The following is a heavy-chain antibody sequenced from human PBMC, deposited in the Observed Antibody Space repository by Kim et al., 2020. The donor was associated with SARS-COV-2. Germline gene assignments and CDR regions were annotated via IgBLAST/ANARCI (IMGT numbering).Heavy chain of an antibody. V-gene: IGHV3-21*01. J-gene: IGHJ6*02. CDR3: PRDLKYLHGMDV. Sequence: YYADSVQGRFAMSRDNARNSVFLQMSSLRVEDTAVYYCPRDLKYLHGMDVWGQGTTVTVSS.